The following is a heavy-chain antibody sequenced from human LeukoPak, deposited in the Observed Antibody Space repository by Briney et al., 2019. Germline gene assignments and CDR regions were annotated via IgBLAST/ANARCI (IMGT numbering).Heavy chain of an antibody. CDR2: IYYSGST. J-gene: IGHJ4*02. Sequence: SETLSLTCTVSGGSISSYYWSWIRQPPGKGLEWIGYIYYSGSTNYNPSLKSRVTISVDTSKTQFSLRLRSVTAADTAVYYCARQRLTSTIDYWGQGTLVTVSS. CDR3: ARQRLTSTIDY. D-gene: IGHD6-25*01. CDR1: GGSISSYY. V-gene: IGHV4-59*08.